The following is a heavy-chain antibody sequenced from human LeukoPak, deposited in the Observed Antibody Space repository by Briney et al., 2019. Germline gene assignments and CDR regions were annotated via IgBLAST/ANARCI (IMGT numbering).Heavy chain of an antibody. V-gene: IGHV3-21*01. Sequence: GGSLRPSCAASGFTFSSYSMNWVRQAPGKGLEWVSSISSSSSYIYYADSVKGRFTISRDNAKNSLYLQMNSLRAEDTAVYYCARVVGYCSSTSCYGGYFDYWGQGTLVTVSS. CDR2: ISSSSSYI. D-gene: IGHD2-2*01. CDR3: ARVVGYCSSTSCYGGYFDY. J-gene: IGHJ4*02. CDR1: GFTFSSYS.